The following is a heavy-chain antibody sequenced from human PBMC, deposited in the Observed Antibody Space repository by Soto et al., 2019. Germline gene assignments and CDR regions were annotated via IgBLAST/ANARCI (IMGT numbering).Heavy chain of an antibody. J-gene: IGHJ4*02. D-gene: IGHD3-16*01. Sequence: ASVKVSCKASGYTFTSYGISWVRQAPGQGLEWMGWISAYNGNTNYAQKLQGRVTMTTDTSTSTAYMELRSLRSDDTAVYYCARERTYYDYIWGSTDFDYWGQETLVTVSS. CDR1: GYTFTSYG. CDR2: ISAYNGNT. V-gene: IGHV1-18*01. CDR3: ARERTYYDYIWGSTDFDY.